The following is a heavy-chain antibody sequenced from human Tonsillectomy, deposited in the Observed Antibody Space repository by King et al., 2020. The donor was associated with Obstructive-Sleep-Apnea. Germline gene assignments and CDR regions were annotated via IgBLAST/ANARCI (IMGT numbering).Heavy chain of an antibody. CDR3: ARAAWRESGYDDDYFDY. Sequence: VQLVESAGGVVQPGRSLRLSCAASGFTFSNYDMHWVRQAPGKGLEWVAVISHDGTNKYYADSVKGRFTISRDNSKNTLYLQMNSLRAEDTAVYYCARAAWRESGYDDDYFDYWGQGTLVTVSS. V-gene: IGHV3-30*03. CDR1: GFTFSNYD. J-gene: IGHJ4*02. D-gene: IGHD5-12*01. CDR2: ISHDGTNK.